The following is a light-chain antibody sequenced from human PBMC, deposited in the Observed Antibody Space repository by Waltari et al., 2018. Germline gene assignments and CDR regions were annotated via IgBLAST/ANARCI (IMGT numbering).Light chain of an antibody. CDR3: QQYGSSLLT. CDR2: GAS. Sequence: EIVLTQSPGTRSLSPGERATLSCRASQSVSSSYLAWYEQKPGQAPRLLIYGASSRATGIPDMFSGSGSGTDFTLTISRLEPEDFAVYYCQQYGSSLLTFGGGTKVEIK. V-gene: IGKV3-20*01. J-gene: IGKJ4*01. CDR1: QSVSSSY.